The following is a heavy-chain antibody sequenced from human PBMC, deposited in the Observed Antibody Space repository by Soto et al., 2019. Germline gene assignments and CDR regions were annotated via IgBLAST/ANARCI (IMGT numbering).Heavy chain of an antibody. D-gene: IGHD3-10*01. CDR3: AGSLWVASERTYFDY. J-gene: IGHJ4*02. CDR2: IIPIFGTA. Sequence: QVPLVQSGAEVKKPGSSVKVSCQASGGTFSSYAISWVRQAPGQGLEWLGGIIPIFGTANYAQKLQGRVTITADEATSTAYMELGSLRSEDTAVYYCAGSLWVASERTYFDYWGQGTLVTVSS. CDR1: GGTFSSYA. V-gene: IGHV1-69*01.